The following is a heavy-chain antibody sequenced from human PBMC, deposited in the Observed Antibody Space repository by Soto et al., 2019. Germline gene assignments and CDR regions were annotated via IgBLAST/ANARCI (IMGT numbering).Heavy chain of an antibody. CDR2: VSTNGAT. J-gene: IGHJ6*01. CDR1: DDFISSYY. Sequence: SETLSLTCTVSDDFISSYYWNWIRQPAGKGLEWIGRVSTNGATNYNPSLESRVTMSVDTSKNQFSLKLTSVTAADTAVYFCARADYEILSGSYAMGVWGQGTTVTVSS. CDR3: ARADYEILSGSYAMGV. V-gene: IGHV4-4*07. D-gene: IGHD3-9*01.